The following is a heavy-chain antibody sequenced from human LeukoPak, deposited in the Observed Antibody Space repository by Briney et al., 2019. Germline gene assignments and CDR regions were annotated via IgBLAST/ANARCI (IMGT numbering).Heavy chain of an antibody. CDR1: GFTFSNYG. Sequence: PGASLRLSCAASGFTFSNYGMSWVRQAPGKGLEWVSGVGTGGVNTYHAESVKGRFTISRDNAKNSLYLQMNSLRAEDTAVYYCARGGAVLGGYWGQGTLVTVSS. D-gene: IGHD3-16*01. J-gene: IGHJ4*02. CDR2: VGTGGVNT. V-gene: IGHV3-21*01. CDR3: ARGGAVLGGY.